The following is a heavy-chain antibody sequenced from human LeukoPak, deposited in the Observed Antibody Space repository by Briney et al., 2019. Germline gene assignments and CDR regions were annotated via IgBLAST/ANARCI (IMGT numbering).Heavy chain of an antibody. CDR3: ARGHWRVRGVGGSDFDY. D-gene: IGHD3-10*01. Sequence: GSLRLSCAASGFTFSSYSMNWVRQAPGKGLELIGEINHSGSTNYNPSLKSRVTISVDTSKNQISLKLSSVTAADTAVYYCARGHWRVRGVGGSDFDYWGQGTLVTVSS. V-gene: IGHV4-34*01. CDR1: GFTFSSYS. J-gene: IGHJ4*02. CDR2: INHSGST.